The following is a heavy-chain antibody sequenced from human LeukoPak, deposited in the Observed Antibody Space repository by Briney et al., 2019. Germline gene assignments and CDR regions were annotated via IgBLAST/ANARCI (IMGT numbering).Heavy chain of an antibody. CDR3: AKDREGLSSGYDLEYFDY. J-gene: IGHJ4*02. D-gene: IGHD5-12*01. CDR1: GFTFSSYA. Sequence: GGSLRLSCAASGFTFSSYAMNWVRQAPGKGLEWVSAISGGGGTTYYADSVKGRFTISRDNSKNTLFLQMNSLRAENTAVYYSAKDREGLSSGYDLEYFDYWGQGTLVTVSS. CDR2: ISGGGGTT. V-gene: IGHV3-23*01.